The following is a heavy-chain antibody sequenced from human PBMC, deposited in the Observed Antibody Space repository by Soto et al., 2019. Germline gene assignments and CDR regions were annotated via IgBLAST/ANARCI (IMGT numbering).Heavy chain of an antibody. CDR1: GYTFSRYG. D-gene: IGHD1-26*01. CDR3: ARERKWEPLPY. Sequence: QVQLVQSGAEVREPGASVKVSCKTSGYTFSRYGITWVRQAPGQGLEWMGWINGNTGHTIYAMNWEDRPTIRTDTSTSTAYLELRSLKSDDTAVYYCARERKWEPLPYWGQGTLVTVSS. J-gene: IGHJ4*02. V-gene: IGHV1-18*01. CDR2: INGNTGHT.